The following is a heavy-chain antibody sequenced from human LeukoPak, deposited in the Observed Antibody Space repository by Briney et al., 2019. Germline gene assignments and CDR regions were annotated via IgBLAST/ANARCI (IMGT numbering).Heavy chain of an antibody. J-gene: IGHJ4*02. CDR1: GFTVNSNY. Sequence: PGGSLRLSCAASGFTVNSNYMSWVRQAPGKGLEWVSVIYSGGSTNYADSVKGRFTISRDNSKNTLYLQMNSLRAEDTAVYYCARWLQSLAYFDHWGQGTLVTVSS. CDR2: IYSGGST. D-gene: IGHD5-24*01. V-gene: IGHV3-53*01. CDR3: ARWLQSLAYFDH.